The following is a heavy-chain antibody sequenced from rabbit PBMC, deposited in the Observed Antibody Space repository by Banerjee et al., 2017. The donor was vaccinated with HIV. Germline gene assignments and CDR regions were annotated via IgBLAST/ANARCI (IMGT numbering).Heavy chain of an antibody. V-gene: IGHV1S45*01. J-gene: IGHJ6*01. CDR3: AREKTDAGYADDGYGYGMDL. CDR1: GFSFSSGYY. Sequence: QEQLEESGGDLVKPEGSLALTCKASGFSFSSGYYMCWVRQAPGKGLEWIGCIYTGSGSTYYARWAKGRFTISKISSTTVTLQMTSLTAADTATYFCAREKTDAGYADDGYGYGMDLWGPGTLVTVS. CDR2: IYTGSGST. D-gene: IGHD6-1*01.